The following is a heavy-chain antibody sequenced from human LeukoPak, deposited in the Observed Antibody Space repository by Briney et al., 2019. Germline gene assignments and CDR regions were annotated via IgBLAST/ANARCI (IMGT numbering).Heavy chain of an antibody. D-gene: IGHD6-19*01. CDR3: ARDLTSSGWYGPIDY. Sequence: PGGSLRLSCAASGFTFSDYYMSWIRQAPGKGLEWVSYISSSGSTIYYADSVKGRSTISRDNAKNSLYLQMNSLRAEDTAVYYCARDLTSSGWYGPIDYWGQGTLVTVSS. CDR2: ISSSGSTI. CDR1: GFTFSDYY. J-gene: IGHJ4*02. V-gene: IGHV3-11*04.